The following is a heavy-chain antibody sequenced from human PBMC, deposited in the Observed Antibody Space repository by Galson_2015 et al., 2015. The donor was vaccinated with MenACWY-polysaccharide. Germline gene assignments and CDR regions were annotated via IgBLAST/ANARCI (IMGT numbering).Heavy chain of an antibody. J-gene: IGHJ5*02. V-gene: IGHV3-7*01. CDR1: GFTVNGYW. CDR3: ARGRITIGP. D-gene: IGHD3-3*01. Sequence: SLRLSCAASGFTVNGYWMTWVRQAPGKGLEWVANIKQDGSEKNYVDSVEGRFTISRDNAKNSLYLQMNSLRAEDTAVYYCARGRITIGPWGQGTLVTVSS. CDR2: IKQDGSEK.